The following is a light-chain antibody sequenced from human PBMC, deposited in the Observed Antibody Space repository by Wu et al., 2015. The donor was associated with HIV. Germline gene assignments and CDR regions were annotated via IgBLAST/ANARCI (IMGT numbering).Light chain of an antibody. CDR2: GAS. Sequence: EIVMTQFPATLSVSPGERATLSCRASQNISGSLAWYQQKRGQAPRLLIYGASNRATGVAARFTGSGSVTEFTLTITSMQSEDFAAYYCQQYNNWITFGQGTRLETK. CDR3: QQYNNWIT. V-gene: IGKV3-15*01. J-gene: IGKJ5*01. CDR1: QNISGS.